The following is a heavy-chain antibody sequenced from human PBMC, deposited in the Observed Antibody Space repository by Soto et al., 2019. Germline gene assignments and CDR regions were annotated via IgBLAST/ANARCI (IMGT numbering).Heavy chain of an antibody. J-gene: IGHJ6*02. V-gene: IGHV4-59*01. CDR2: IYYSGST. CDR1: GGSISSYY. Sequence: SETLSLTCTVSGGSISSYYWSWIRQPPGKGLEWIGYIYYSGSTNYNPSLKSRVTISVDTSKNQFSLKLSSVTAADTAVYYCARAGLLNGSCTNGVCYTNYYYGMDVWGQGTTVTVSS. D-gene: IGHD2-8*01. CDR3: ARAGLLNGSCTNGVCYTNYYYGMDV.